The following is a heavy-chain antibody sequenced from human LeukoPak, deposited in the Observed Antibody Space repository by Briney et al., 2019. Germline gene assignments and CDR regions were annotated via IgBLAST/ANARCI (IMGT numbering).Heavy chain of an antibody. V-gene: IGHV3-30-3*02. Sequence: GGSLRLSCAASGFTFSTYAMHWARQAPGKGPEWVAVISYDGRNKYYADSVKGRFTISRDNSKNTLYLQMNSLRAEDTAVYYCAKQGYWGQGTLVTVSS. CDR3: AKQGY. CDR2: ISYDGRNK. CDR1: GFTFSTYA. J-gene: IGHJ4*02.